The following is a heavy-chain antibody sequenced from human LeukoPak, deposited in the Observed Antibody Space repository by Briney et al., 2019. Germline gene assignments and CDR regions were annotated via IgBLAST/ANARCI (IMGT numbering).Heavy chain of an antibody. CDR1: GFPFSDYT. J-gene: IGHJ4*01. CDR2: ISYDATQK. D-gene: IGHD1-26*01. Sequence: GRSLRLFCTASGFPFSDYTMHWLRHAPGKGLEWVAVISYDATQKYYVDSVQGRFTISRDNSRNTLYLQMNSLRPEDTAFYFCARAPSAAWHNFDYWGQGTLVTVSS. V-gene: IGHV3-30*04. CDR3: ARAPSAAWHNFDY.